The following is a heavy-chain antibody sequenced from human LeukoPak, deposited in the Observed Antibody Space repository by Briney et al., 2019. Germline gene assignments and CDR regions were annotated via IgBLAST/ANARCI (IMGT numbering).Heavy chain of an antibody. Sequence: SQTLSLTCAVSGGSISSGGYSWGWIRQPPGKGLEWIGYIYHSGSTYYIPALKSRFTISVDTSKKQFSLNVRSVIDADTAVYFCARGRLQLWSFPLPYNHYAIDVWGQGTTVTVSS. D-gene: IGHD5-18*01. CDR1: GGSISSGGYS. V-gene: IGHV4-30-2*01. CDR3: ARGRLQLWSFPLPYNHYAIDV. J-gene: IGHJ6*02. CDR2: IYHSGST.